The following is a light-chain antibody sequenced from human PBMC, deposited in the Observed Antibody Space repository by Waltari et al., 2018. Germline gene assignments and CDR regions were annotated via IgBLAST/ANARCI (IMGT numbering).Light chain of an antibody. CDR1: QSINNN. J-gene: IGKJ2*01. V-gene: IGKV3-15*01. CDR3: QQYDNWPPTT. Sequence: EIVMTQSPATLSVSPGERATLSSRASQSINNNLAWYRQKPGQAPRLVISGASCRATVIPARISVSGSETEFTLTISSLQSDDFAVYDCQQYDNWPPTTLGQGTKLEIK. CDR2: GAS.